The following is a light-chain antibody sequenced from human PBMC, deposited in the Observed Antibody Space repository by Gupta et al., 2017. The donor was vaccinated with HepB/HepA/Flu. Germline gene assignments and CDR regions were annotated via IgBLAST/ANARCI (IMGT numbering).Light chain of an antibody. Sequence: IVLTQSPDSLAVSLGHRAPIHCKSSQSVLYSSNNKNYLAWYQQKPGQLPKLLIYWASTRESGVPDRFSGSGSGTDFTLTISSLQAEDVAVYYCQQYNSTPLTFGGGTKVEIK. CDR3: QQYNSTPLT. CDR1: QSVLYSSNNKNY. V-gene: IGKV4-1*01. CDR2: WAS. J-gene: IGKJ4*01.